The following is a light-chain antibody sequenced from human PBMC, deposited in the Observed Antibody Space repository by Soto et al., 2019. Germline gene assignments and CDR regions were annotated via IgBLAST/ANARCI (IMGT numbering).Light chain of an antibody. CDR3: CSYAGSPPYV. J-gene: IGLJ1*01. CDR1: SSDVGGYNY. Sequence: QSALTQPRSVSGSPGQSVTISCTGTSSDVGGYNYVSWYQQHPGKAPKVMIYDVSERPSGVPDRFSGSKSGNTASLTISGLQDEDEADYYCCSYAGSPPYVFGTGTKLTVL. CDR2: DVS. V-gene: IGLV2-11*01.